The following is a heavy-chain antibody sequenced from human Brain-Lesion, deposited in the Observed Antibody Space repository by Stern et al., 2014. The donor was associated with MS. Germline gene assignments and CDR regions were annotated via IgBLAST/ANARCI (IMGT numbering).Heavy chain of an antibody. D-gene: IGHD6-13*01. CDR1: GGSISSSNW. CDR3: ARFPASRPHVFDS. CDR2: SDHSGST. J-gene: IGHJ4*02. Sequence: VQLVESGPGLVKPSGTLSLTCAVSGGSISSSNWWSWVRQSPGKGLEWIGGSDHSGSTIYNPSLTSRVTVSVDKSKNRFSLNLRSVTAADTAVYFCARFPASRPHVFDSWGQGTLVTVSS. V-gene: IGHV4-4*02.